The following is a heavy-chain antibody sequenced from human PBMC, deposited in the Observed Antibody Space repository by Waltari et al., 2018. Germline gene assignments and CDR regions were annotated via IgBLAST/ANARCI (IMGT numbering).Heavy chain of an antibody. J-gene: IGHJ4*02. Sequence: EVQLVESGGGLVQPGGSLRLSCAASGFTFSRYWMPWVRQAPGKGLVSVSHINTDGSITNYPDSVKGRFTISRDNAKNTLFLQMNSLRAEDTAVYYCVLYSSEFLGDCWGQGTLVTVSS. V-gene: IGHV3-74*01. CDR3: VLYSSEFLGDC. D-gene: IGHD6-25*01. CDR1: GFTFSRYW. CDR2: INTDGSIT.